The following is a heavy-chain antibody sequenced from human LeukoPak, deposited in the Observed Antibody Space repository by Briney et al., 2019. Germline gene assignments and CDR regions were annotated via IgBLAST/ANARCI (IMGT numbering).Heavy chain of an antibody. D-gene: IGHD1-26*01. CDR1: GYTFTGYY. CDR2: INPNSGGT. Sequence: ASVKVSCKASGYTFTGYYMHWVRQAPGQGLEWMGRINPNSGGTNYAQEFQGRVTMTRDTSISTAYMELSRLRSDDTAVYYCARDVRSYGEDYFDYWGQGTLVTVSS. J-gene: IGHJ4*02. CDR3: ARDVRSYGEDYFDY. V-gene: IGHV1-2*06.